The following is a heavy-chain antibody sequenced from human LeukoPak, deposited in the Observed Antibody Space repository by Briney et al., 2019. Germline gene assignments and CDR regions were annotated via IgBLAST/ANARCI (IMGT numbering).Heavy chain of an antibody. J-gene: IGHJ4*02. Sequence: GGSLRLSCAASGFTFSSSAMSWVRQAPGKGLEWVSAISGSGGSTYYADSVKGRFTISRDNSKNTLYLQMNSLRAEDTAVYYCAKALWVSATITGFDYWGQGTLVTVSS. CDR2: ISGSGGST. V-gene: IGHV3-23*01. CDR3: AKALWVSATITGFDY. D-gene: IGHD5-24*01. CDR1: GFTFSSSA.